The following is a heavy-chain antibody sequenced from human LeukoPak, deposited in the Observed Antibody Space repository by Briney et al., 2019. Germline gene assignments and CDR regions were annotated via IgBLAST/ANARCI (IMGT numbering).Heavy chain of an antibody. CDR3: ARQKAGSGYYRY. J-gene: IGHJ4*02. D-gene: IGHD3-3*01. Sequence: GASVKVSCKASGYTFTSYGIRLVRQAPGQGPEVMGWISAYNGNTNYAQKLQGRVTMTTDTSTSTAYMELRSLRSDDTAVYYCARQKAGSGYYRYWGQGTLVTVSS. V-gene: IGHV1-18*01. CDR1: GYTFTSYG. CDR2: ISAYNGNT.